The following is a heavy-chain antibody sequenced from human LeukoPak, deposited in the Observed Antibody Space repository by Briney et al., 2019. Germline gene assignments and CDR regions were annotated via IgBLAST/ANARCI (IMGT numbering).Heavy chain of an antibody. D-gene: IGHD6-19*01. CDR3: ARDASGWYYFDY. CDR2: ISSTGNYI. V-gene: IGHV3-21*01. Sequence: GGSLRLSCVVSGFTFSSYGMSWVRQAPGKGLEWVSSISSTGNYIYYADSVKGRFTISRDNAKNSLYLQLNSLRAEDTALYYCARDASGWYYFDYWGQGTLVTVSS. CDR1: GFTFSSYG. J-gene: IGHJ4*02.